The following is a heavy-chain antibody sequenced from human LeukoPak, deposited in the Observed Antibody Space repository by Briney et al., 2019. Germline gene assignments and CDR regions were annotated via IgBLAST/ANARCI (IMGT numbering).Heavy chain of an antibody. CDR2: IYYSGST. V-gene: IGHV4-30-4*08. CDR1: GGSISSGDYY. CDR3: ARSNPHYYDSSGYYFPYYFDY. J-gene: IGHJ4*02. Sequence: SQTLSLTCTVSGGSISSGDYYWSWIRQPPGKGLEWIGYIYYSGSTYYNPSLKSRVTISVDTSKNQFSLKLSSVTAADTAVYYCARSNPHYYDSSGYYFPYYFDYWGQGTLVTVSS. D-gene: IGHD3-22*01.